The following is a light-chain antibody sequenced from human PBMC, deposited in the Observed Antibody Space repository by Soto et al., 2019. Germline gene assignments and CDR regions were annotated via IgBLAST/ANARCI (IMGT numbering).Light chain of an antibody. CDR3: QQRSNWPSLT. V-gene: IGKV3-11*01. CDR1: QSVGSS. Sequence: EVVLTQSPATLSLSPGERATLSCRASQSVGSSLAWYQQKPGQAPRLLIYDASDRATGIPARFSGSGSGTDFTLTISSLEPEDFAVYYCQQRSNWPSLTFGGGNKVEIK. J-gene: IGKJ4*01. CDR2: DAS.